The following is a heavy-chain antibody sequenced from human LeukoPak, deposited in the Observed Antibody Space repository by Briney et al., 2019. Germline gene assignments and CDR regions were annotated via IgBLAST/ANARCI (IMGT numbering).Heavy chain of an antibody. V-gene: IGHV3-23*01. D-gene: IGHD5-18*01. CDR3: AKGGYRSLPGDPERPDY. CDR1: GFTFSSYA. J-gene: IGHJ4*02. Sequence: HTGGSLRLSCAASGFTFSSYAMSWVRQAPGKGLEWVSAISGSGGSTYYADSVKGRFTISRDNSKNTLYLQMNSLRAEDTAVYYCAKGGYRSLPGDPERPDYWGQGTLVTVSS. CDR2: ISGSGGST.